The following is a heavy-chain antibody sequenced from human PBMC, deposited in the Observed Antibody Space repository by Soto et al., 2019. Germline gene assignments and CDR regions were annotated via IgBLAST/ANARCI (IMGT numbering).Heavy chain of an antibody. J-gene: IGHJ6*03. Sequence: GGSLRLSCAASGFTFSSYSMNWVRQAPGKGLEWVSSISSSSSYIYYADSVKGRFTISRDNAKNSLYLQMNSLRAEDTAVYYCARASMTTVTTSLAQYYYMDVWGKGTTVTVSS. V-gene: IGHV3-21*01. CDR3: ARASMTTVTTSLAQYYYMDV. CDR2: ISSSSSYI. D-gene: IGHD4-17*01. CDR1: GFTFSSYS.